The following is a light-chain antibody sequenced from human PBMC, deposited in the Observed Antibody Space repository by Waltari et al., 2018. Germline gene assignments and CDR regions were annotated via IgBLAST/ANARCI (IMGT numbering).Light chain of an antibody. CDR1: SSDLPTNNY. CDR3: SSYTGGSTSV. Sequence: QSALTQPASVSGSPGQSITISCTGSSSDLPTNNYVSWYQQHPGKTPKPMIYDVSNRPPGVSIRFSGSKSGNTASLTISGLRAEDEADYHCSSYTGGSTSVFGTGTKVTVL. CDR2: DVS. J-gene: IGLJ1*01. V-gene: IGLV2-14*03.